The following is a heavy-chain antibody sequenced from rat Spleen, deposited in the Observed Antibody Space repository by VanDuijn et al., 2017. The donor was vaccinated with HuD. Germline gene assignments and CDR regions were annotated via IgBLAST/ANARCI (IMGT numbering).Heavy chain of an antibody. CDR1: GFSLTSYN. D-gene: IGHD1-6*01. J-gene: IGHJ2*01. CDR3: ARHDYYFDY. Sequence: QVQLKESGPGLVQSSQTLSLTCTVAGFSLTSYNVHWVRQPPGKGLEWMGVIWNVAGTRYNSALKSRLSISKDTSKSQVFLTMNSLQTDDTGTYYCARHDYYFDYWGQGVMVTVSS. CDR2: IWNVAGT. V-gene: IGHV2-41*01.